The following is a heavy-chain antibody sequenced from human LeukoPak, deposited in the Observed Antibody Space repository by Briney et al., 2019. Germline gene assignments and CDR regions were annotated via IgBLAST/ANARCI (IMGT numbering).Heavy chain of an antibody. J-gene: IGHJ4*02. V-gene: IGHV5-51*01. D-gene: IGHD5-12*01. CDR2: IHPGDSAT. CDR3: ASRLRERFDS. CDR1: GYTFTSYW. Sequence: GESLKISCKGSGYTFTSYWIGWVRQMPGKGLEWMGIIHPGDSATRYSPSFQGQVTISADKSISTAYLQWSSLKASDTAMYYCASRLRERFDSWGQGTLVTVSS.